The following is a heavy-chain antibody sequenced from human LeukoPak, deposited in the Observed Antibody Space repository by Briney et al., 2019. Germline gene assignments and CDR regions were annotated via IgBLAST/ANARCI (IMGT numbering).Heavy chain of an antibody. CDR2: IYADGST. Sequence: GGSLRLSCAASGFIVSGNYMSWVRQSPGKGLERVSVIYADGSTYYADSVKGRFTISRDNSKNTVYLQMNSLRADDTAVYFCARGGISRRIRELPWFDYWGQGTLVTVSS. CDR1: GFIVSGNY. V-gene: IGHV3-53*01. CDR3: ARGGISRRIRELPWFDY. D-gene: IGHD1-7*01. J-gene: IGHJ4*02.